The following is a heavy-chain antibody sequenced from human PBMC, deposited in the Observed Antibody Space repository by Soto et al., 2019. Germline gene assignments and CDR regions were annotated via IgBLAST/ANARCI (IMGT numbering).Heavy chain of an antibody. CDR3: ARLIPYCGGDCYSVGAFDI. D-gene: IGHD2-21*02. CDR1: GGSITSRDIY. V-gene: IGHV4-39*01. Sequence: PLETLSLTCTVSGGSITSRDIYWGWIRQSPGKGLEWIGTVYHSGRAYYNPSLRSRVTMSVNTSKNEFSVNLNFVTAADTAVYYCARLIPYCGGDCYSVGAFDIWGQGTMVTVSS. CDR2: VYHSGRA. J-gene: IGHJ3*02.